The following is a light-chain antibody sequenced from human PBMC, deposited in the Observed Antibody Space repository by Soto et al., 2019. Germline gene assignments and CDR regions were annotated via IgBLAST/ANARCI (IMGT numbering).Light chain of an antibody. Sequence: DIQMTQSPSSLSASVGDRVTITCRASQGISNYLAWYQQKPGKVPMLLIYAASTLQSWVPSRFSGSGSGSDSTLTISSLQPEVVAKYYCQKYNSAPFTFGPGTKVDIK. CDR3: QKYNSAPFT. CDR2: AAS. V-gene: IGKV1-27*01. CDR1: QGISNY. J-gene: IGKJ3*01.